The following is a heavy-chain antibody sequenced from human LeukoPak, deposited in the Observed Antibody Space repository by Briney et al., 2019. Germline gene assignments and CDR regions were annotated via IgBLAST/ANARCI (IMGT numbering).Heavy chain of an antibody. J-gene: IGHJ6*02. D-gene: IGHD6-19*01. V-gene: IGHV3-33*08. Sequence: PGGSLRFSCAASGFTFSSYGMHWVRQAPGKGLEGVAVIWYDESNIYYADSVKGRFTISRDSSKNTLYLQMNSLRAEDTAVYYCARAGGYSSGWHPYYYYYGMDVWGQGTTVTVSS. CDR2: IWYDESNI. CDR1: GFTFSSYG. CDR3: ARAGGYSSGWHPYYYYYGMDV.